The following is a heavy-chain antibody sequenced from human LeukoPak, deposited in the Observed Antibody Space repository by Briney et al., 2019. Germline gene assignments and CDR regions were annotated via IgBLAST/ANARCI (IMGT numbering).Heavy chain of an antibody. Sequence: ASVKVSCKASGYTFINYYIHWVRQAPGLGLEWMGIINPYGGSTTYAQKFQGRITMTRDTSTSTVYMELSSLRSEDTAVYYCARDLDSSRNWFDPWGQGTVVCVSS. CDR1: GYTFINYY. D-gene: IGHD6-13*01. CDR3: ARDLDSSRNWFDP. J-gene: IGHJ5*02. CDR2: INPYGGST. V-gene: IGHV1-46*01.